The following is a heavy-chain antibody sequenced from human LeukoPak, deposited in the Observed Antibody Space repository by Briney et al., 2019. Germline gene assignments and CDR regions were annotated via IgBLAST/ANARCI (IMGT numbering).Heavy chain of an antibody. V-gene: IGHV3-33*01. CDR2: IWYDGSNK. Sequence: PGRSLRLSCAASGFTFSSYGMHWVRQAPGKGLEWVAVIWYDGSNKYYADSVKGRFTISRDNSKNTLYLQMNSLRAEDTAVYYCARGSGSYSLYYFDYWGQGTLVTVSS. CDR1: GFTFSSYG. J-gene: IGHJ4*02. D-gene: IGHD1-26*01. CDR3: ARGSGSYSLYYFDY.